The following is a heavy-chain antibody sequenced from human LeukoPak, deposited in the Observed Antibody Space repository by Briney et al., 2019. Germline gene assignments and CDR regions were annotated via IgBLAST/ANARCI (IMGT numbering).Heavy chain of an antibody. Sequence: GGSLRLSCAASGFTFSTYGMHWVRQAPGKGLEWVTSIHYDGTNKYYAEAVKGRFTISRDNSKNTLYLQMNSLRAEDTAVYYCARQGQLAYYFDYWGQGTLVTVSS. J-gene: IGHJ4*02. CDR3: ARQGQLAYYFDY. CDR2: IHYDGTNK. V-gene: IGHV3-30*02. CDR1: GFTFSTYG. D-gene: IGHD5-18*01.